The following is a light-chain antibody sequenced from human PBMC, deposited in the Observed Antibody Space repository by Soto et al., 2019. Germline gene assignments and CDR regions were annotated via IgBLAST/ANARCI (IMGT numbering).Light chain of an antibody. J-gene: IGKJ2*01. V-gene: IGKV1-39*01. CDR1: QSISSY. CDR2: AAS. CDR3: QQSYSTPYT. Sequence: DIQMTQSPSSLSASVGDRVNITCRASQSISSYLNWFQQNPGKAPKLLIYAASSLKSGVPSRFSGSGSGTDFTLTISSLQPEDFATYYCQQSYSTPYTFGQGTKLEIK.